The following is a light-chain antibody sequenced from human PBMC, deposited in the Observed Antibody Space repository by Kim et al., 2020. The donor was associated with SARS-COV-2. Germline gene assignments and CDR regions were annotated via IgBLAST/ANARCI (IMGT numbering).Light chain of an antibody. Sequence: LTQPPSVSKDLRQTATLTCTGNSNNVGNRGAAWLQQHQGHPPKLLSYRNNNRPSGISERFSASRSGNTASLTIIGLQPEDEADYFCSTWDSSLSAVVFGGGTQRTVL. CDR1: SNNVGNRG. V-gene: IGLV10-54*01. J-gene: IGLJ2*01. CDR3: STWDSSLSAVV. CDR2: RNN.